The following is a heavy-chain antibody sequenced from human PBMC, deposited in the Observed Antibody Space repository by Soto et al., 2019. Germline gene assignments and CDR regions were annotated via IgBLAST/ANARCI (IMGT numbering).Heavy chain of an antibody. V-gene: IGHV3-7*01. D-gene: IGHD5-18*01. J-gene: IGHJ4*02. CDR1: GFTFSSSW. CDR2: IKEDGSEK. Sequence: EVQLVESGGGLVQAGGSLRLSCAASGFTFSSSWMNWVRQAPGKGLEWVAGIKEDGSEKYYVDFVKGRFTISRDNVENSLYLQMHSLRGEDTAVYFCARGRGYSCFDYWGLGTLVTVSS. CDR3: ARGRGYSCFDY.